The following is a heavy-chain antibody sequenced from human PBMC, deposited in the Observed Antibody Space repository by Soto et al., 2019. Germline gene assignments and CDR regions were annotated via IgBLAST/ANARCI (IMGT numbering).Heavy chain of an antibody. J-gene: IGHJ3*02. CDR2: ISAYNGNA. Sequence: QVQLVQSGYEVKEPGASVTVSCKASGYTFNNYGITWVRQAPGQGLEWIGWISAYNGNANYAQKFQGRVTLTRDTSTSTADLELRSLRSDDTAVYYCARGTRRFGELFDAFDIWGQWTMVPVSS. D-gene: IGHD3-10*01. CDR1: GYTFNNYG. V-gene: IGHV1-18*01. CDR3: ARGTRRFGELFDAFDI.